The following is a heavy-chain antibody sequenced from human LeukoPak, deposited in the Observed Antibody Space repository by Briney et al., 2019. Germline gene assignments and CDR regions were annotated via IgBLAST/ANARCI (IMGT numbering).Heavy chain of an antibody. Sequence: GGSLRLSCEASGFTFSSYSMNWVRQAPGKGLEWVSSISSSSSYIYYADSVKGRFTISRDNAKSSLYLQMNSLRAEDTAVYYCARDAGPGWDWFDPWGQGTLVTVSS. CDR1: GFTFSSYS. CDR2: ISSSSSYI. J-gene: IGHJ5*02. CDR3: ARDAGPGWDWFDP. V-gene: IGHV3-21*01. D-gene: IGHD1-26*01.